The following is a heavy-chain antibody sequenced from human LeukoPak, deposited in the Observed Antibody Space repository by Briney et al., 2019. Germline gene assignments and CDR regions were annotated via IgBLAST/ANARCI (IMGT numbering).Heavy chain of an antibody. Sequence: GGSLRLSCAASGFTFSSYAMSWVRQAPGKGLEWVSVIYSGGSTYYADSVKGRFTVSRDNSKNTLYLQMNSLRAEDTAVYYCARLEYSYGYYWGQGTLVTVSS. CDR1: GFTFSSYA. CDR3: ARLEYSYGYY. D-gene: IGHD5-18*01. V-gene: IGHV3-53*01. CDR2: IYSGGST. J-gene: IGHJ4*02.